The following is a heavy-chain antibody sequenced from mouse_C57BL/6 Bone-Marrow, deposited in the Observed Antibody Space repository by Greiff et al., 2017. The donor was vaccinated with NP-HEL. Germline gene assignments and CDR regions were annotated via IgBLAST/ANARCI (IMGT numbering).Heavy chain of an antibody. Sequence: VQLKQSGPVLVKPGASVKMSCKASGYTFTDYYMNWVKQSHGKSLEWIGVINPYNGGTSYNQKFKGKATLTVDKSSSTAYMELNSLTSEDSAVYYCARSGETGTRAVDYWGQGTTLTVSS. CDR1: GYTFTDYY. V-gene: IGHV1-19*01. D-gene: IGHD4-1*01. CDR2: INPYNGGT. CDR3: ARSGETGTRAVDY. J-gene: IGHJ2*01.